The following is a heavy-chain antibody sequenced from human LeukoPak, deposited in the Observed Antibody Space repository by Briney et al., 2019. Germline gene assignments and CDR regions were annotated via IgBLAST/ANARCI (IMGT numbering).Heavy chain of an antibody. Sequence: SEALSLTCAVSGYPISSGYYWGWIRQPPGKGLEWIATIYHNWGIYFNPSLKSRVTISLDTSKNQFSPKLTSVTAADTAMYYCARNVTAGYFDYWGQGILVTVSS. V-gene: IGHV4-38-2*01. CDR1: GYPISSGYY. CDR2: IYHNWGI. D-gene: IGHD1-1*01. J-gene: IGHJ4*02. CDR3: ARNVTAGYFDY.